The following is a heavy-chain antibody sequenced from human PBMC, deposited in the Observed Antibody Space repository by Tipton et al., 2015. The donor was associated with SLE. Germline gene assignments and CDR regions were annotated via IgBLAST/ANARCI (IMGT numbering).Heavy chain of an antibody. Sequence: TLSLTCTVSGGSISSSSYYWGWIRQPPGKGLQWIGTISYSGSTYYNPSLKSRVTISVDTSKNQFSLKLSSVTAADTAVFFCAGDSTLPSSNWGVKSYWYFDLWGRGTLVTVSS. V-gene: IGHV4-39*07. CDR2: ISYSGST. D-gene: IGHD7-27*01. J-gene: IGHJ2*01. CDR1: GGSISSSSYY. CDR3: AGDSTLPSSNWGVKSYWYFDL.